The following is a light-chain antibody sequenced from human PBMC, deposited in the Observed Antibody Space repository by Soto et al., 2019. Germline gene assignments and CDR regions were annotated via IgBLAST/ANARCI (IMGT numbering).Light chain of an antibody. J-gene: IGLJ2*01. CDR3: ETWDINTHVV. V-gene: IGLV4-60*02. CDR1: SGHTTYI. Sequence: QLVLTQSSSASASLGSSVKLTCTLSSGHTTYIIAWHQQQPGKAPPYLMKLETSGSYNKGSGVPDRFSGSSSGADRYLTISNLQFEDEADYYCETWDINTHVVFGGGTKVTVL. CDR2: LETSGSY.